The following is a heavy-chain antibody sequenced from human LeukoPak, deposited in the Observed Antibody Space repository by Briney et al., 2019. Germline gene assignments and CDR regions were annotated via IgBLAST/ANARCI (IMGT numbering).Heavy chain of an antibody. J-gene: IGHJ4*02. D-gene: IGHD3-10*01. CDR3: ASFLYYGSGAYYLSY. CDR1: GFTLSSYA. CDR2: IGDSGATT. V-gene: IGHV3-23*01. Sequence: GGSLRLSCAASGFTLSSYAMTWVRQAPGKGLEWVSDIGDSGATTYYADSVKGRFTISRDNSKNTLYLQMSSLRAEDTAVYFCASFLYYGSGAYYLSYWGQGTLVTVSS.